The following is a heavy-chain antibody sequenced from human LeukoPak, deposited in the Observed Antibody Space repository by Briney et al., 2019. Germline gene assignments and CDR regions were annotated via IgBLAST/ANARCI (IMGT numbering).Heavy chain of an antibody. D-gene: IGHD6-13*01. J-gene: IGHJ4*02. V-gene: IGHV3-30*02. CDR1: GFTFSNFG. Sequence: GGSLRLSCAASGFTFSNFGMHWVRQTPGMGLEWVAFIRHGGIDQYYADSVKGRFTVSRDNSKNTLFLHMSSLRADDTAVYYCAKGDGSNAGGGYWGQGTLVTVSS. CDR3: AKGDGSNAGGGY. CDR2: IRHGGIDQ.